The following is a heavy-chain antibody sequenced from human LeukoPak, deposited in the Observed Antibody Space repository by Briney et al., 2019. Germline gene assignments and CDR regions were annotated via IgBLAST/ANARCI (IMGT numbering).Heavy chain of an antibody. CDR2: IIPIFGTA. CDR3: ARGGNNWNDVYTR. CDR1: GGSFSSYA. J-gene: IGHJ4*02. V-gene: IGHV1-69*05. D-gene: IGHD1-20*01. Sequence: SVKVSCKASGGSFSSYAISWVRQAPGQGLEWMGRIIPIFGTANYAQKFQGRVTITTDESTSTAYMELSSLRSEDTAVYYCARGGNNWNDVYTRWGQGTLVTVSS.